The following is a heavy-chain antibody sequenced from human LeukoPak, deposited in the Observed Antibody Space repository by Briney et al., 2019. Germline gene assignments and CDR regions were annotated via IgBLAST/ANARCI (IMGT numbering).Heavy chain of an antibody. D-gene: IGHD3-3*01. CDR2: FDVAETDT. V-gene: IGHV1-24*01. Sequence: ASVKVSCKVSGYTLTELSMHWVRQAPGKGLEWMGGFDVAETDTIYAQKFQGRVTMTEDTSSDTAYMELNSLTSEDTAVYYCSSSGVEEWQGLHFWGQGTLVTVSS. J-gene: IGHJ4*02. CDR3: SSSGVEEWQGLHF. CDR1: GYTLTELS.